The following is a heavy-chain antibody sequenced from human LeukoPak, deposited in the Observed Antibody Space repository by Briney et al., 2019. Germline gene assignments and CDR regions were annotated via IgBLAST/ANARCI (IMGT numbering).Heavy chain of an antibody. D-gene: IGHD3-9*01. CDR2: ISWNSGSI. J-gene: IGHJ4*02. CDR3: AKDSTRYDILTGYFNN. V-gene: IGHV3-9*01. CDR1: GFTFDDYA. Sequence: GGSLRLSCAASGFTFDDYAMHWVRQAPGKGLEWVSGISWNSGSIGYADSVKGRFTISRDNAKNSLYLQMSSLRAEDTALYYCAKDSTRYDILTGYFNNWGQGTLVTVSS.